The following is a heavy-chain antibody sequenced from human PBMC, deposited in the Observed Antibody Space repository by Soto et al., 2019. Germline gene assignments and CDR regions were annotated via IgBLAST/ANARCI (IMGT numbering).Heavy chain of an antibody. J-gene: IGHJ4*02. CDR2: INHSGST. CDR3: ARVITAYGDQNFDY. D-gene: IGHD4-17*01. CDR1: GGSFSGYY. Sequence: QVQLQQWGAGLLKPSETLSLTCAVYGGSFSGYYWSWIRQPPGKGLEWIGEINHSGSTNYNPSLKSRVTISVDTSKNQFSLKLSSVTAADTAVYYCARVITAYGDQNFDYWGQGTLVTVSS. V-gene: IGHV4-34*01.